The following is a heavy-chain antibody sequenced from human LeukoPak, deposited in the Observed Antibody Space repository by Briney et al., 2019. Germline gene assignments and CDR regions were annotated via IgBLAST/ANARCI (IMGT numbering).Heavy chain of an antibody. CDR2: INSSGGST. V-gene: IGHV1-46*01. CDR1: GYTFTSYY. CDR3: ARDHEYYYGSGSYYPGGCDY. D-gene: IGHD3-10*01. Sequence: ASVKVSCKASGYTFTSYYMHWVRPAPGQGLEWMGIINSSGGSTSYAQKFQGRVTMTRDTSTSTVYMELSSLRSEDTAVYCCARDHEYYYGSGSYYPGGCDYWGQGTLVTVSS. J-gene: IGHJ4*02.